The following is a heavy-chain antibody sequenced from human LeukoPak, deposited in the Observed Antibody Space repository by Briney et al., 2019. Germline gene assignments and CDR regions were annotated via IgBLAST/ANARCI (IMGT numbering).Heavy chain of an antibody. J-gene: IGHJ4*02. CDR2: ISSSSHYI. D-gene: IGHD3-10*01. CDR1: GFTFSDHY. V-gene: IGHV3-21*01. Sequence: GGSLRLSCAASGFTFSDHYMDWVRQAPGKGLEWVSSISSSSHYIYYADSVKGRFTISRDNAKNTLYLQMNSLRVEDTAVYYCATPIWFEEAYFDYWGQGTLVTVSS. CDR3: ATPIWFEEAYFDY.